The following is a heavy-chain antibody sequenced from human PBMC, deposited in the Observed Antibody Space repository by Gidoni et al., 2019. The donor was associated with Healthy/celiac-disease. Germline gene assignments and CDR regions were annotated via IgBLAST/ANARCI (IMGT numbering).Heavy chain of an antibody. CDR3: AKDGYSSGSFDI. V-gene: IGHV3-30*18. J-gene: IGHJ3*02. Sequence: QVQLVESGGGVVQPGRSLRLSCAASGFTFSSYGMHWVRQAPGKGLEWVAVISYDGSNKYYADSVKGRFTISRDNSKNTLYLQMNSLRAEDTAVYYCAKDGYSSGSFDIWGQGTMVTVSS. CDR1: GFTFSSYG. D-gene: IGHD6-19*01. CDR2: ISYDGSNK.